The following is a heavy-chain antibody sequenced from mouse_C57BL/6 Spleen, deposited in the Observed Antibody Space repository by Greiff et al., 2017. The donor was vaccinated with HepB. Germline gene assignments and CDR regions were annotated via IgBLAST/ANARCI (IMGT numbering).Heavy chain of an antibody. CDR2: ISGGGGNT. CDR3: ARLGYYAMDY. Sequence: EVQRVESGGGLVKPGGSLKLSCAASGFTFSSYTMSWVRQTPEKRLEWVATISGGGGNTYYPDSVKGRFTISRDNAKNTLYLQMSSLRSEDTALYYCARLGYYAMDYWGQGTPVTASS. J-gene: IGHJ4*01. CDR1: GFTFSSYT. V-gene: IGHV5-9*01.